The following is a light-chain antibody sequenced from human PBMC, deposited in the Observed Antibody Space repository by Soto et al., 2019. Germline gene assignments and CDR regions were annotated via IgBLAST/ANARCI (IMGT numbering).Light chain of an antibody. J-gene: IGKJ4*01. Sequence: EVVLTQSPATLSLSPGERATLSCRASQSVSRNLAWYQQKPGQAPRLLIYDISYRAAGIPARFSGSGSGTDFTLTISGLEPEDFAVYYCEQRTYRPPNLTFGGGTKVEIK. CDR3: EQRTYRPPNLT. CDR1: QSVSRN. CDR2: DIS. V-gene: IGKV3-11*01.